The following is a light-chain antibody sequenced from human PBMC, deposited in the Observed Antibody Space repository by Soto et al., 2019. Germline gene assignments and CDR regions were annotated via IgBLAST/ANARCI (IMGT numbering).Light chain of an antibody. V-gene: IGKV3-20*01. Sequence: EIVLTQSPGTLSLSPGERATLSCRASESVGSSHLAWYQQRPGQAPRLLIYGASSRATGIPDRFSGSGSGTDCTLSISRLEPEDFAVYYCQQYDNSWTFGQGTKVEIK. CDR1: ESVGSSH. CDR3: QQYDNSWT. J-gene: IGKJ1*01. CDR2: GAS.